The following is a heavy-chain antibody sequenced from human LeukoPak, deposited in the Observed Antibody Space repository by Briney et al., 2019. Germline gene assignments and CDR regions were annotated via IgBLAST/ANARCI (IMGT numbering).Heavy chain of an antibody. J-gene: IGHJ4*02. Sequence: SETLSLTCTVSGDSISTSYWGWIRQPPGKGLEWIGYIYASGSTKYNPSLKSRVTISIDTSKNQFSLKLSYVTAADTAVYYCARGSPVTAFDYWGQGTLVTVSS. V-gene: IGHV4-59*01. D-gene: IGHD2-21*02. CDR1: GDSISTSY. CDR3: ARGSPVTAFDY. CDR2: IYASGST.